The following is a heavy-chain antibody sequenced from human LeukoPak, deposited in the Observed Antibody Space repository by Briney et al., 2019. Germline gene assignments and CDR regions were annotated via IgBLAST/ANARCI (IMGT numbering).Heavy chain of an antibody. CDR1: GDYISSSSYY. J-gene: IGHJ4*02. CDR3: VRLYYYDASGPPL. D-gene: IGHD3-22*01. V-gene: IGHV4-39*01. Sequence: SETLSLTXSISGDYISSSSYYWGWIRQPPGNGLEWIGNIYYTGRTYYNPSLKSRVSESIDTSRNEFSLKLSSVTAADTAVYYCVRLYYYDASGPPLWGQGTLVIVSS. CDR2: IYYTGRT.